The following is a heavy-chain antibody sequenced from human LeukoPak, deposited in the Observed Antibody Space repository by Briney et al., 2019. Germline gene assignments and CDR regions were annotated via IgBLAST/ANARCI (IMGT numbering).Heavy chain of an antibody. V-gene: IGHV4-61*01. Sequence: SETLSLTCTVSGGSVSSGSYYWSWIRQPPGKGLEWIGYIYYSGSTNYNPSLKSRVTISVDTSKNQFSLKLSSVTAADTAVYYCAREPPGSYYNNYYYGMDVWGQGTTVTVSS. CDR2: IYYSGST. D-gene: IGHD1-26*01. J-gene: IGHJ6*02. CDR3: AREPPGSYYNNYYYGMDV. CDR1: GGSVSSGSYY.